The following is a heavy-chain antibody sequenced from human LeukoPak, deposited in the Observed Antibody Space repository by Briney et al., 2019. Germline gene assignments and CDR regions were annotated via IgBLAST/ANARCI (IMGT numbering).Heavy chain of an antibody. V-gene: IGHV3-64D*06. D-gene: IGHD5-24*01. J-gene: IGHJ5*02. CDR2: VDANGRTT. Sequence: PGGSLRLSCSASGFTVTHYAMHWVRQAPGKGLEYVSAVDANGRTTYYADPVKGRFTIYRDDSKNALYLHMSSLRPEDTAIYYCYCRDDLPAWGQGTLVTISS. CDR3: YCRDDLPA. CDR1: GFTVTHYA.